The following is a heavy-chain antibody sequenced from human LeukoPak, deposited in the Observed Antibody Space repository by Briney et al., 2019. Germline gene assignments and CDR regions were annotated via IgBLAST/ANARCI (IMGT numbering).Heavy chain of an antibody. V-gene: IGHV3-30*02. D-gene: IGHD3-22*01. CDR2: LRSDGTNH. Sequence: GVSVTLSCAASSFIFSTYGMLWLRQARGKGVECVAFLRSDGTNHHYADSVKGRFTISRDNSKSTLFIQMNSLRAEDTAVYYCGKHDSSSYYWGQGTLVTVSS. CDR3: GKHDSSSYY. J-gene: IGHJ4*02. CDR1: SFIFSTYG.